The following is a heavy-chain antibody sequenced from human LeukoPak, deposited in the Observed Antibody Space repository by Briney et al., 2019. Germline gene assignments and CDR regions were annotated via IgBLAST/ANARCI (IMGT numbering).Heavy chain of an antibody. J-gene: IGHJ4*02. V-gene: IGHV3-30-3*01. D-gene: IGHD6-13*01. CDR2: ISYDGSNK. Sequence: GRSLRLSCAASGFTFSSYAMHWVRQAPGKGLEWVAVISYDGSNKYYADSVKGRFTISRDNSKNTLYLQMNSLRAEDTAVYYCAKGALAAAGPQPFDYWGQGTLVTVSS. CDR3: AKGALAAAGPQPFDY. CDR1: GFTFSSYA.